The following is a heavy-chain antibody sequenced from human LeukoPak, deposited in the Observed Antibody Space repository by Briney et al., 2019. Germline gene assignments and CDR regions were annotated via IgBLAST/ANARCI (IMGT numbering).Heavy chain of an antibody. D-gene: IGHD2-8*01. V-gene: IGHV3-23*01. Sequence: GGSLRLSCAGSGFTFSSYAMSWVRQAPGKRLEWVSAISDTGAATYDADSVKGRFTISRDNSRSTLYLQMNSLRAEDTALYYCAKDTSIGRYCTNGVCSPFDYWGQGTLVTVSS. CDR2: ISDTGAAT. CDR1: GFTFSSYA. CDR3: AKDTSIGRYCTNGVCSPFDY. J-gene: IGHJ4*02.